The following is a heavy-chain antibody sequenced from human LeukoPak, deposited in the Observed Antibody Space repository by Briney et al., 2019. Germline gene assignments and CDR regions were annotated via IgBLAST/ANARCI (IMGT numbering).Heavy chain of an antibody. CDR1: GGSISSGDYY. Sequence: SETLSLTCTVSGGSISSGDYYWRWIRQPPGKGLEWFGYIYHSGRAYYNPSLKSRLTMSIYTSRNQFSLRLSSVTAADTAVYYCARAHGSPSVRLFDTWGQGTLVTVSS. J-gene: IGHJ4*02. D-gene: IGHD3-10*01. CDR2: IYHSGRA. V-gene: IGHV4-30-4*01. CDR3: ARAHGSPSVRLFDT.